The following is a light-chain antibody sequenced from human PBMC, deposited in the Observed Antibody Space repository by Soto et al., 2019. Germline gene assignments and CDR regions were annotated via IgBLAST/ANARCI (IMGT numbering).Light chain of an antibody. CDR2: DAS. CDR1: QSVRNY. Sequence: EIVLTQSPATLSLSPGERATLSCRASQSVRNYLAWYQQKPGQAPRLLIYDASNRATGIPGRFSRSGSGTDFTLTIRTPEPEDFRVYYCQQRSHWPWTFGQGTKVAIK. CDR3: QQRSHWPWT. J-gene: IGKJ1*01. V-gene: IGKV3-11*01.